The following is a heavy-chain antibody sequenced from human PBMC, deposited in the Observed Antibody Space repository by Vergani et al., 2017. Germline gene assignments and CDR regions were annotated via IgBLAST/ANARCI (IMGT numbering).Heavy chain of an antibody. CDR3: ARASWELLRAFDI. Sequence: EVQLLESGGGLVQPGGSLRLSCAASGFTVSSNYMSWVRQAPGKGLEWVSVIYSGGSTYYADSVKGRFTISRDNSKNTLYLQMNSLRAEDTAVYYCARASWELLRAFDIWGQGTMVTVSS. V-gene: IGHV3-53*01. CDR2: IYSGGST. D-gene: IGHD1-26*01. CDR1: GFTVSSNY. J-gene: IGHJ3*02.